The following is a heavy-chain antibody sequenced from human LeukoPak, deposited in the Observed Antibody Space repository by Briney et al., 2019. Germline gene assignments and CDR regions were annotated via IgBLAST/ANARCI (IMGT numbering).Heavy chain of an antibody. CDR2: ISAYNGNT. V-gene: IGHV1-18*01. CDR1: GYTFTSYG. CDR3: GSFRGVRGYDFDYYYGMDV. D-gene: IGHD5-12*01. J-gene: IGHJ6*02. Sequence: ASVKVSCKASGYTFTSYGISWVRQAPGQGLEWMGWISAYNGNTNYAQKLQGRVTMTTDTSTSTAYMELRSLRSDDTAVYYCGSFRGVRGYDFDYYYGMDVWGQGTTVTVSS.